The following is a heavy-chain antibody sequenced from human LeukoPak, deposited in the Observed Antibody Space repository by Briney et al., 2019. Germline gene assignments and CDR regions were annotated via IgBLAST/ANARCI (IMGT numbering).Heavy chain of an antibody. CDR1: GFIFSSCW. Sequence: GGSLRLSCAASGFIFSSCWMSWVRQSPGKGLEWVANIKPDGSEKYYVDSVKGRFTISRDNAKNALYLEMNSLRVGDTAVYYCARERMYSGSGSTYPYYDYWGQGTLVTVSS. D-gene: IGHD3-10*01. V-gene: IGHV3-7*01. J-gene: IGHJ4*02. CDR2: IKPDGSEK. CDR3: ARERMYSGSGSTYPYYDY.